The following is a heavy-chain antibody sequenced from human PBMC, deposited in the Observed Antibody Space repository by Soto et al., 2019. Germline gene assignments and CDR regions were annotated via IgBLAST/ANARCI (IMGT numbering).Heavy chain of an antibody. CDR3: AKKTPMTTRETDWYFDL. V-gene: IGHV3-23*01. Sequence: EVQLLESGGGLVQPGGSLRLSRAASGFTFSSYAMSWVRQAPGKGLEWVSAISGSGGSTYYADSVKGRFTISRDNSKNTLYLQMNSLRAEDTAVYYCAKKTPMTTRETDWYFDLWGRGTLVTVSS. J-gene: IGHJ2*01. CDR1: GFTFSSYA. CDR2: ISGSGGST. D-gene: IGHD4-17*01.